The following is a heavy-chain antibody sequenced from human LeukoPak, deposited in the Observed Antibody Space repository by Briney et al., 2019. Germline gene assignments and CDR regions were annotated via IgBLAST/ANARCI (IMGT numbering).Heavy chain of an antibody. J-gene: IGHJ4*02. CDR2: IYSGGST. Sequence: GGSLRLSCAASGFTFSSNYMSWVRQAPGKGLEGVAVIYSGGSTYYADSVKGRFTISRDNSKNTLYLQMNSLRAEDTAVYYCARARSYYDFWSGYFFDYWGQGTLVTVSS. CDR1: GFTFSSNY. V-gene: IGHV3-53*01. D-gene: IGHD3-3*01. CDR3: ARARSYYDFWSGYFFDY.